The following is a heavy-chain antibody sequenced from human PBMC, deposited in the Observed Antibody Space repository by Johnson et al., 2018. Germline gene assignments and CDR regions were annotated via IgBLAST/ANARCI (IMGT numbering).Heavy chain of an antibody. CDR3: ATGGHFSHMDF. V-gene: IGHV3-23*04. Sequence: VQLVQYGGGLVQPGGSLRLSCAASGFTFGSRAITWVRQAPGKGLEWVSTISGNGDDTYYPDSGKGRFILSRDNSKNTLDLQMNTLRVEDTAVYYCATGGHFSHMDFWGKGTTVTVSS. J-gene: IGHJ6*03. CDR1: GFTFGSRA. CDR2: ISGNGDDT.